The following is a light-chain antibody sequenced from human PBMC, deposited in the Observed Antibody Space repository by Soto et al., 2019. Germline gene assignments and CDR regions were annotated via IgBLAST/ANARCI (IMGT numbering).Light chain of an antibody. CDR1: SFRIASNY. J-gene: IGLJ3*02. CDR3: QSYDATNQV. CDR2: EDN. V-gene: IGLV6-57*01. Sequence: NFMLTQPHSVSESPGKTVMISCTRSSFRIASNYVQWYQQRPGSSPTTVIYEDNQRPSGVPDRFSGSIDSSSNSASLTISGLETEDEADYYCQSYDATNQVFGGGTKVTVL.